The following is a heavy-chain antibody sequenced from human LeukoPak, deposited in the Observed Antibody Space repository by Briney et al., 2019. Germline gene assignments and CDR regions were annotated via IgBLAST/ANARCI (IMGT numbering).Heavy chain of an antibody. CDR1: GYHLSSGHY. CDR2: IYHSGRT. V-gene: IGHV4-38-2*02. D-gene: IGHD3-22*01. J-gene: IGHJ4*02. Sequence: PSETLPHTCSISGYHLSSGHYWAWTRQPPGKGLEWIGNIYHSGRTYDNPYHESRLAIAVSTSKTQFSLKLSSVPAAVRAVYCCAKVTVPYYYDSSGPFDYWGEGSLVTVPS. CDR3: AKVTVPYYYDSSGPFDY.